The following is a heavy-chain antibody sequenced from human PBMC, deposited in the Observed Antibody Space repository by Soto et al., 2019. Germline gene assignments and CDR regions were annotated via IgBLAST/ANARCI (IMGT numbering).Heavy chain of an antibody. CDR2: ISSSSSYI. D-gene: IGHD3-22*01. CDR3: ARDAVDYYDNTGGAFDI. J-gene: IGHJ3*02. Sequence: EVQLVESGGGLVKPGGSLRLSCAASGFTFRSYSMNWVRQAPGKGLEWVSSISSSSSYIYYADSVKGRFTISRDNAKNSLYLQMNSLRAEDTAVYYCARDAVDYYDNTGGAFDIWGQGTMVTVSS. V-gene: IGHV3-21*01. CDR1: GFTFRSYS.